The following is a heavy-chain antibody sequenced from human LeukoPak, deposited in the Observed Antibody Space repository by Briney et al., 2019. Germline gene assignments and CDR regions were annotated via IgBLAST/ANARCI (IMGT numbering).Heavy chain of an antibody. CDR2: ISSSGSTI. V-gene: IGHV3-48*03. CDR3: ARVLRYCSGGNCYSGGLGYMDV. J-gene: IGHJ6*03. D-gene: IGHD2-15*01. CDR1: GFTFSSYE. Sequence: PGGSQRLSCAASGFTFSSYEMNWVRQAPGKGLEWVSYISSSGSTIYYADSVKGRFTISRDNAKNSLFLQMNSLRAEDTAVYYCARVLRYCSGGNCYSGGLGYMDVWGKGTTVTISS.